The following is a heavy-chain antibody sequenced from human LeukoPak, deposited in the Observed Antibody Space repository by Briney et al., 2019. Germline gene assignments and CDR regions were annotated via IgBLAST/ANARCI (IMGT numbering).Heavy chain of an antibody. D-gene: IGHD4-17*01. J-gene: IGHJ5*02. CDR2: INPNSGGT. Sequence: ASVKVSCKASGYTFTGYYMHWVRQAPGQGLEWMGWINPNSGGTNYAQKFQGRVTMTRDTSTSTVYMELSSLRSEDTAVYYCARSTSVTTGTDWFDPWGQGTLVTVSS. V-gene: IGHV1-2*02. CDR3: ARSTSVTTGTDWFDP. CDR1: GYTFTGYY.